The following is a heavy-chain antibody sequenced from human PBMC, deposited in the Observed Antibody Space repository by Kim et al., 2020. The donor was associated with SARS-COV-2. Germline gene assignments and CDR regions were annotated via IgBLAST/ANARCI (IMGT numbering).Heavy chain of an antibody. CDR3: ARGLWFGELWPPPAYYYCGMDP. J-gene: IGHJ6*02. Sequence: SQTLSLTCAISGDSVSSNSAAWNWIRQSPSRGLERLGRTYYRSKWYTDYAVSVKSRITNNPDTSKNQFSLPLNSVTPEDTAVYDCARGLWFGELWPPPAYYYCGMDPWGQGTTVTVSS. D-gene: IGHD3-10*01. V-gene: IGHV6-1*01. CDR2: TYYRSKWYT. CDR1: GDSVSSNSAA.